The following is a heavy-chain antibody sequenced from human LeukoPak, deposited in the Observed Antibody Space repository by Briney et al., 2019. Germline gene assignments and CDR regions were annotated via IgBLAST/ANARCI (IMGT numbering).Heavy chain of an antibody. D-gene: IGHD7-27*01. J-gene: IGHJ4*02. CDR3: ARQDEGPGAFDY. CDR2: IYTSGST. Sequence: SETLSLTCTVSGGSLSSYYWSWIRQPPGKGLEWIGYIYTSGSTNYNPSLKSRVTISVDTSKNQFSLKLSSVTAADTAVYYCARQDEGPGAFDYWGQGTLVTVSS. V-gene: IGHV4-4*09. CDR1: GGSLSSYY.